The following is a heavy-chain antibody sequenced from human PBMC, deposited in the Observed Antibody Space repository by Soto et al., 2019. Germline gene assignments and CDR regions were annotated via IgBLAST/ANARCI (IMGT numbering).Heavy chain of an antibody. CDR3: ARDQGWNYVAFDI. CDR2: IYYSGST. CDR1: GYSISSGGYY. J-gene: IGHJ3*02. D-gene: IGHD1-7*01. Sequence: SETLSLTCTVSGYSISSGGYYWSWIRQHPGKGLEWIGYIYYSGSTYYNPSLKSRVTISVDTSKNQLSLKLNSVTAADTAVYYCARDQGWNYVAFDIWGQGTMVTVSS. V-gene: IGHV4-31*03.